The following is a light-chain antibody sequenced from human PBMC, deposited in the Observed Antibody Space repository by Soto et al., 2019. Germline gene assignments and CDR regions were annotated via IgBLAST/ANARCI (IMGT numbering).Light chain of an antibody. Sequence: QSELTQPPSVSGAPGQRVTISCTGSRSNIGAGNDVHWYQLLPGTAPKLLIFGNNNRPSGVPDRFSGSKSGTSASLAITGLQAEDEADYYCQSYDSSLSGSVFGGGTQLTVL. J-gene: IGLJ2*01. CDR1: RSNIGAGND. CDR3: QSYDSSLSGSV. V-gene: IGLV1-40*01. CDR2: GNN.